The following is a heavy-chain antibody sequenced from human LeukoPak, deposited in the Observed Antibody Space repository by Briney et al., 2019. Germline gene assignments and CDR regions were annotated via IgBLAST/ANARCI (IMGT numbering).Heavy chain of an antibody. D-gene: IGHD3-3*01. CDR1: GFTFSSYA. Sequence: GGSLRLSCAASGFTFSSYAMSWVRQAPGKGLEWVSAISGSGGSTYYADSVKGRSTIPRDNSKNTLYLQMNSLRAEDTAVYYCAKDRSYYDFWSGYSGPKDYWGQGTLVTVSS. CDR2: ISGSGGST. V-gene: IGHV3-23*01. CDR3: AKDRSYYDFWSGYSGPKDY. J-gene: IGHJ4*02.